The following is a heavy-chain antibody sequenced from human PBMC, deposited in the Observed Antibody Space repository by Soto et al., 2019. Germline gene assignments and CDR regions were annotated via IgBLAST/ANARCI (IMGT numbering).Heavy chain of an antibody. V-gene: IGHV3-23*01. CDR2: ISGNSDAI. J-gene: IGHJ6*02. D-gene: IGHD2-8*01. CDR1: GFTFSSYR. CDR3: ARILYSSQRDGVDV. Sequence: PGGSLRLSCAASGFTFSSYRMTWVRQAPGKGLEWVSSISGNSDAIFYADSVKGRFTISRDNSRTTLYLQMNSLRAEDMAIYYCARILYSSQRDGVDVWGQGTTVTVSS.